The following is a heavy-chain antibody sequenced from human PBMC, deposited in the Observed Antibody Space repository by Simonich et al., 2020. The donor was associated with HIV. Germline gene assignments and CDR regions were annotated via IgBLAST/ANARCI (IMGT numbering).Heavy chain of an antibody. Sequence: QVQLVQSGAEVKKPGASVKVSCKASGYTFTDWNRHWVRQAPGQGLEWLRRINPNSGGTDYPQKLQVRVTMTRDTSINTAYMVVSKLRSDDTAVYYCATHGPGSSSSALDIWGQGTIITVSS. CDR1: GYTFTDWN. D-gene: IGHD6-6*01. V-gene: IGHV1-2*06. J-gene: IGHJ3*02. CDR3: ATHGPGSSSSALDI. CDR2: INPNSGGT.